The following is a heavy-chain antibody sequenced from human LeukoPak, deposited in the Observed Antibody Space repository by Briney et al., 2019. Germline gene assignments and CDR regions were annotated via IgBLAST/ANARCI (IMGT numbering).Heavy chain of an antibody. CDR3: ARALLWFGEPSHIDY. D-gene: IGHD3-10*01. V-gene: IGHV1-18*01. CDR1: GYTSTSYG. CDR2: ITAYNDNT. J-gene: IGHJ4*02. Sequence: ASVKVSCKASGYTSTSYGISWARQAPGQGLEWMGWITAYNDNTNYAQKLQGRVTMTTDTSTSTAYMELRSLRSDDTAVYYCARALLWFGEPSHIDYWGQGTLVTASS.